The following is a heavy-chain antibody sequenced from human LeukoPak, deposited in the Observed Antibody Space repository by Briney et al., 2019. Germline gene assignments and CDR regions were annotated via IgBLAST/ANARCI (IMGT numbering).Heavy chain of an antibody. CDR1: GFTFSSYK. J-gene: IGHJ4*02. Sequence: GGSLRLSCAASGFTFSSYKMNWVRQAPGKGLEWVAVISYDGGNKYYADSVKGRFTISRDNSKNTLYLQMNSLRPEDTALYYCAKDLRGGYYYDNSGYFDFWGQGTLVTVPS. CDR2: ISYDGGNK. CDR3: AKDLRGGYYYDNSGYFDF. V-gene: IGHV3-30*18. D-gene: IGHD3-22*01.